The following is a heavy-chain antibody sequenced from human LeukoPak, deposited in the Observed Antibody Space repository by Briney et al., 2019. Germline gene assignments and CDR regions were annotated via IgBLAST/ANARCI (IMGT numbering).Heavy chain of an antibody. CDR3: ARESRPGAKYFDY. CDR2: IIPIFGTA. V-gene: IGHV1-69*01. Sequence: SVKVSCKASGGTFSSYAISWVRQAPGQGLEWMGGIIPIFGTANYAQKFQGRVTITADESTSTAYMELSSLRSEDAAVYYCARESRPGAKYFDYWGQGTLVIVSS. D-gene: IGHD1-26*01. CDR1: GGTFSSYA. J-gene: IGHJ4*02.